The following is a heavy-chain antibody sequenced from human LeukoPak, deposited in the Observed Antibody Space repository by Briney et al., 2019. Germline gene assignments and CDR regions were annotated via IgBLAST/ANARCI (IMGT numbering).Heavy chain of an antibody. V-gene: IGHV4-59*01. D-gene: IGHD1-26*01. Sequence: WETLSLTCTVSGGSISSYYWSWIRQPPGKGLEWIGYIYYTGSTNYNPSLKSRVTISVDTSKNQFSLTLSSVTAADTAVYYCARLGGGSYYRHFDYWGQGILVTASS. CDR3: ARLGGGSYYRHFDY. J-gene: IGHJ4*02. CDR2: IYYTGST. CDR1: GGSISSYY.